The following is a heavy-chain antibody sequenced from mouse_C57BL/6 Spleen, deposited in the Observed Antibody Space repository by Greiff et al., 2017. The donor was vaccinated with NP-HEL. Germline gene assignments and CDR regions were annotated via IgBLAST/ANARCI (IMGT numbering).Heavy chain of an antibody. D-gene: IGHD1-1*01. J-gene: IGHJ1*03. CDR2: IDPENGDT. V-gene: IGHV14-4*01. CDR1: GFNITDDY. Sequence: EVKLVESGAELVRPGASVKLSCTASGFNITDDYMHWVKQRPEQGLEWIGWIDPENGDTEYASKFQGKATITADTSSNTAYLQLSSLTSEDTAVYYCTTSDYGSSSRYFDVWGTGTTVTVSS. CDR3: TTSDYGSSSRYFDV.